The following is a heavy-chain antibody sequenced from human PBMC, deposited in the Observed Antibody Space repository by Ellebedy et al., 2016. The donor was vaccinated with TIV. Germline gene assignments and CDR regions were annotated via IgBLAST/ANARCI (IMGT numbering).Heavy chain of an antibody. CDR3: ARAGRGYNGIDS. D-gene: IGHD5-18*01. J-gene: IGHJ4*02. CDR1: GGSISSSTYY. V-gene: IGHV4-39*01. CDR2: IYYNGST. Sequence: SETLSLTCTVSGGSISSSTYYWGWIRQPPGKGLEWIGSIYYNGSTYYNPSLKSRVTISVDTSKNQFSLKLSSVIAADTAVHYCARAGRGYNGIDSWGQGTLVTVSS.